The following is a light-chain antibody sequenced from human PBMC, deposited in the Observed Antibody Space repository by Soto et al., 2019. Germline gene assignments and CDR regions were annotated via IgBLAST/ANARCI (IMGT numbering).Light chain of an antibody. Sequence: EIVLTQSPATLSSSPGERATLSCRASQSVSNNYLAWYQHKPGQAPRLLIYGSSSRATGIPDRLSGSGSGTDFTLAISRLEPEDFGIYYCQQYGSSPFTFGQGTKLEIK. CDR3: QQYGSSPFT. V-gene: IGKV3-20*01. CDR2: GSS. J-gene: IGKJ2*01. CDR1: QSVSNNY.